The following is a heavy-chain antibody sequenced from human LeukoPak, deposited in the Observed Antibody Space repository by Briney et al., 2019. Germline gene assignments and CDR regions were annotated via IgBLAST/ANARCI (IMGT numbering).Heavy chain of an antibody. CDR2: ISGSGGST. Sequence: GGSLRLSCAASGFTFSSYAMSWVRQAPGKGLEWVSAISGSGGSTYYADSVKGRFTISRDNSKNTLYLQMNSLRAEDTAVYYCASIVVVPAAIKPFDYWGQGTLVTVSS. V-gene: IGHV3-23*01. CDR3: ASIVVVPAAIKPFDY. J-gene: IGHJ4*02. CDR1: GFTFSSYA. D-gene: IGHD2-2*02.